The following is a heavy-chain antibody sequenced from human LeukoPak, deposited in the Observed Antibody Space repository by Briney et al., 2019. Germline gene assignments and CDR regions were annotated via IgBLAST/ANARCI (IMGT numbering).Heavy chain of an antibody. Sequence: GGSLRLSCTASGFTFGDYAMSWVRQAPGKGLEWVGFIRSKAYGGTTEYAASVKGRFTISRDDSKSIAYLQMNSLKTEDTAVYYCTRVGRFRGYFDYWGQGTLVTVSS. D-gene: IGHD3-3*01. CDR1: GFTFGDYA. CDR3: TRVGRFRGYFDY. J-gene: IGHJ4*02. V-gene: IGHV3-49*04. CDR2: IRSKAYGGTT.